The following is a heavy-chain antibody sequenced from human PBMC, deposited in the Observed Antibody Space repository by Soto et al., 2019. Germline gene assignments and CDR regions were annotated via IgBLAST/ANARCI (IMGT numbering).Heavy chain of an antibody. CDR1: GFTFSDHY. V-gene: IGHV3-72*01. D-gene: IGHD5-18*01. J-gene: IGHJ4*02. CDR2: SRNKANSYTT. CDR3: ARGRGYSYGYFDY. Sequence: EVQLVESGGGLVQPGGSLRLSCAASGFTFSDHYMDWVRQAPGKGLEWVGRSRNKANSYTTEYAASVKGRFNISRDDSKTSLYLQMNSLKTEDTAVYYCARGRGYSYGYFDYWGQGTLVTVSS.